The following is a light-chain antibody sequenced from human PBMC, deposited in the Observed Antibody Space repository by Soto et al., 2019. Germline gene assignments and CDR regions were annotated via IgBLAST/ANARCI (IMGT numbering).Light chain of an antibody. CDR3: QQYNSAAWT. CDR2: AAS. CDR1: QDISNY. Sequence: DIQMTQPPSSLSASVGDRVTITCRASQDISNYLAWYQQKPGKVPEVLIYAASTLQSGVPSRFSGSGSGTDFTLTISSLQPEDVATYYCQQYNSAAWTFGQGTKVEIK. V-gene: IGKV1-27*01. J-gene: IGKJ1*01.